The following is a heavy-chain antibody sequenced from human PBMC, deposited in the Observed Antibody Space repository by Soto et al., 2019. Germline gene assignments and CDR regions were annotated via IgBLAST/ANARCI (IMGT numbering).Heavy chain of an antibody. CDR2: IYYSGST. Sequence: SETLSLTCTVSGGSISSYYWSWIRQPPGKGLEWIGYIYYSGSTNYNPSLKSRVAISVDTSKNQFSLKLSSVTAADTAVYYCARQFASYDILTGYSSEPNWFDPWGQGTLVTVSS. J-gene: IGHJ5*02. V-gene: IGHV4-59*08. CDR3: ARQFASYDILTGYSSEPNWFDP. CDR1: GGSISSYY. D-gene: IGHD3-9*01.